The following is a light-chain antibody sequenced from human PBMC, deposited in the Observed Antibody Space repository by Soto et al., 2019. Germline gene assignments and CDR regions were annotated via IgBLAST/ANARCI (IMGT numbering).Light chain of an antibody. CDR1: QSVSSNY. J-gene: IGKJ1*01. V-gene: IGKV3-20*01. CDR2: GTS. CDR3: QQYGSSRT. Sequence: EIVLTQSPGTLSLSPGERVTLSCRASQSVSSNYLAWYQQKPGQAPRLLIFGTSTRATGIPDRFSGSGSGTDFTITISRLEPEDFAVYYCQQYGSSRTFGQGTKVEIK.